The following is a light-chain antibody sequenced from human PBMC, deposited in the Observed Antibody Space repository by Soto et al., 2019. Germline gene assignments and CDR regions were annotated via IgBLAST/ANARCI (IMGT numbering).Light chain of an antibody. J-gene: IGKJ4*01. CDR1: QSFNFNL. V-gene: IGKV3-20*01. Sequence: EIVLTQSPATLSLFPGERATLSCTASQSFNFNLVGWYQKKSGQAPRLLLCAASTRATGIPDRFSGSGSGIDFTLTISRLEPEDSAVYYCQQYGVSPTFGGGTKVDIK. CDR3: QQYGVSPT. CDR2: AAS.